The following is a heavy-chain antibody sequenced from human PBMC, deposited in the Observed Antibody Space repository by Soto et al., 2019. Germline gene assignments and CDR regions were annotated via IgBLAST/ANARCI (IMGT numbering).Heavy chain of an antibody. V-gene: IGHV4-59*01. CDR2: IYSSGST. J-gene: IGHJ6*02. Sequence: SETLSLTCTVSGGSISSYYWRWIRQPPGKGLEWIGYIYSSGSTNYNPSLKSRVTISVDTSKTQFSLKLSSVSAADTAVYYCARGYGSGSTPSLYYGMDVWGQGTTVTVS. CDR1: GGSISSYY. D-gene: IGHD3-10*01. CDR3: ARGYGSGSTPSLYYGMDV.